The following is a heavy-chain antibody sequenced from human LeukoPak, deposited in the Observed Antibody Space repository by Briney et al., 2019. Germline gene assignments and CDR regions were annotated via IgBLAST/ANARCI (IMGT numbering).Heavy chain of an antibody. Sequence: SETLSLTCAVYGGSFSGYYWSWIRQPPGKGLEWIGEINHSGSTNYNPSLKSRVTISVDTSKNQFSLKLSSVTAADTAVYYCARGWRGSWSFDYWGQGTLVTVSS. CDR1: GGSFSGYY. J-gene: IGHJ4*02. CDR2: INHSGST. V-gene: IGHV4-34*01. CDR3: ARGWRGSWSFDY. D-gene: IGHD6-13*01.